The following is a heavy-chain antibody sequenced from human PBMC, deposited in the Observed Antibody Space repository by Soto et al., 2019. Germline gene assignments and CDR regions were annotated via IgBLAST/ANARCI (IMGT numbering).Heavy chain of an antibody. CDR2: ISYDGSNK. D-gene: IGHD1-26*01. V-gene: IGHV3-30*18. CDR1: GFTFSSYG. Sequence: GGSLRLSCAASGFTFSSYGMHWVRQAPGKGLEWVAVISYDGSNKYYADSVKGRFTISRDNSKKTLYLQLNNLRVDDTAVYYCAKVGPSYYYGMDVWGQGTTVTVSS. CDR3: AKVGPSYYYGMDV. J-gene: IGHJ6*02.